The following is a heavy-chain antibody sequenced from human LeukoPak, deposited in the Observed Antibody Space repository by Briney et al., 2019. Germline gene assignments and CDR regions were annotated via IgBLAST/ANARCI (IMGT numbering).Heavy chain of an antibody. D-gene: IGHD2-2*01. J-gene: IGHJ3*02. Sequence: PGGSLRLSCAASGFTFSTYGMHWVRQAPGKGLEWVAVIWYDGGIKYCGDSVKGRFTISRDISKNTLYLQMNSLRAEDTAVYYCARDRGGSSDAFDIWGQGTMVTVSS. CDR2: IWYDGGIK. CDR1: GFTFSTYG. CDR3: ARDRGGSSDAFDI. V-gene: IGHV3-33*01.